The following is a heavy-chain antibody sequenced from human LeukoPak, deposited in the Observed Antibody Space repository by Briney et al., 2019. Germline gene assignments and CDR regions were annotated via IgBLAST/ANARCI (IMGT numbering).Heavy chain of an antibody. D-gene: IGHD1-26*01. J-gene: IGHJ6*02. Sequence: SETLSLTCTVSGGSIRSYYWSWLRQPPGKGLEWIGEINHSGSTNNNLSLKSRVTISVDTSKKQFSLNLSSVTAADTAVYYCAGVKEGATFYYYAMDVWGQGTTVTVSS. CDR1: GGSIRSYY. CDR3: AGVKEGATFYYYAMDV. V-gene: IGHV4-34*01. CDR2: INHSGST.